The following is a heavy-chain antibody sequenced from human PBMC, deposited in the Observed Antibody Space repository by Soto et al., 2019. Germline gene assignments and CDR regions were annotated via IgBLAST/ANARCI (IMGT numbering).Heavy chain of an antibody. CDR3: AREPYDFWSGYYKGGIDY. CDR1: GYTFTSYG. J-gene: IGHJ4*02. D-gene: IGHD3-3*01. CDR2: ISAYNGNT. V-gene: IGHV1-18*01. Sequence: QVPLVQSGAEVKKPGASVKVSCKASGYTFTSYGISWVRQDPGQGLEWMGWISAYNGNTNYAQKLQGRVTMTTDTSMSTAYMELRSLRSDDTAVYYCAREPYDFWSGYYKGGIDYWGQGTLVTVSS.